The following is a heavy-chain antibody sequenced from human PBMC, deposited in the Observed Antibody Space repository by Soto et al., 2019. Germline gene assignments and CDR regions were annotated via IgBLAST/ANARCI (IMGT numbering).Heavy chain of an antibody. D-gene: IGHD1-26*01. Sequence: EVQLLESGGGLVRPGGSLRLSCTASGFSFSSYALSWVRQAPGKGLEWVSTISDSDGKTYYADSVKGRFSISRDTSKTTLYLEMTSLRVEDTAVYYCARWSFLDYWGQGTRVTVS. CDR2: ISDSDGKT. CDR1: GFSFSSYA. J-gene: IGHJ4*02. V-gene: IGHV3-23*01. CDR3: ARWSFLDY.